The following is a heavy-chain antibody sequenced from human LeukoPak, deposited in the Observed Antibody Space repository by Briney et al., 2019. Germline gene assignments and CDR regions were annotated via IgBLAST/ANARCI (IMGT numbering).Heavy chain of an antibody. CDR1: GGSISSGSYY. J-gene: IGHJ4*02. CDR2: IYYTGST. V-gene: IGHV4-39*07. D-gene: IGHD5-18*01. Sequence: SETLSLTCTVSGGSISSGSYYWGWIRQPPGKGLEWIGSIYYTGSTYYNPSLKSRVTISVDTSKNQFSLKLSSVTAADTAVYYCAGYSSFDYWGQGTLVTVSS. CDR3: AGYSSFDY.